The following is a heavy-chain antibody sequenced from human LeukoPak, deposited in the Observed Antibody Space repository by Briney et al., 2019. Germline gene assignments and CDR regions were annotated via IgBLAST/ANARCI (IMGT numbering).Heavy chain of an antibody. CDR3: ARGQVPAARGYNWFDP. J-gene: IGHJ5*02. V-gene: IGHV4-34*01. Sequence: SETLSLTCAVYGWSFNDHYWNWIRQPPGKGLEWIGEINARGDTNFNPSLKSRVTISVDTSKNKFSLTLTSMIAADTAVYYCARGQVPAARGYNWFDPWGQGTLVTVSS. CDR2: INARGDT. D-gene: IGHD2-2*01. CDR1: GWSFNDHY.